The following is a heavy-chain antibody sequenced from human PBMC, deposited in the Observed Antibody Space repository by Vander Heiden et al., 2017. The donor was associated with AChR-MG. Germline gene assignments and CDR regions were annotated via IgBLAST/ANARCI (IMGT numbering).Heavy chain of an antibody. CDR2: VYGDGST. J-gene: IGHJ3*02. Sequence: QVQLQESGPGLVKPSETLSLTCTVSGGSISRYYWSWIRQPPGKGLEWIAYVYGDGSTDYKPSLKSRVTISVDMSRKQFSLRLTSVTAADTAVYFCARSSGYGDPFDIWGQGTMVAVSS. D-gene: IGHD5-12*01. CDR3: ARSSGYGDPFDI. CDR1: GGSISRYY. V-gene: IGHV4-59*12.